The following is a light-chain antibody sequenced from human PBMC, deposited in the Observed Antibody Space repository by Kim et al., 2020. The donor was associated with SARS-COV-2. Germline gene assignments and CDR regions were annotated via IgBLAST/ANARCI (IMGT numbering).Light chain of an antibody. CDR2: EVS. J-gene: IGLJ2*01. Sequence: GQSVAIYCPGTSSDVGGYNYVSWYQQHTGKTPKLLIYEVSKRPSGVPDRFSGSKSGNTASLTVSGLQAEDEADYYCMSYVHNNNLAFGGGTQLTVL. CDR3: MSYVHNNNLA. V-gene: IGLV2-8*01. CDR1: SSDVGGYNY.